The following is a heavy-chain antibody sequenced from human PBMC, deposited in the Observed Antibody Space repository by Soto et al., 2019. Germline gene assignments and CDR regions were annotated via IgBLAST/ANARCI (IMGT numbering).Heavy chain of an antibody. CDR3: ARGIVGATYYYYGMDV. V-gene: IGHV1-2*02. J-gene: IGHJ6*02. D-gene: IGHD1-26*01. CDR1: VYSFTGYY. Sequence: GXSVKVSFKASVYSFTGYYMHWVRQAPGQGLEWMGWINPNSGGTNYAQKFQGRVTMTRDTSISTAYMELSRLRSDDTAVYYCARGIVGATYYYYGMDVWGQGTTVTVSS. CDR2: INPNSGGT.